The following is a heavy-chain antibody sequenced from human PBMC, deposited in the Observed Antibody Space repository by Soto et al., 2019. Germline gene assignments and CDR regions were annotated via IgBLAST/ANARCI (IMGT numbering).Heavy chain of an antibody. J-gene: IGHJ4*02. CDR1: GGSFNRHT. CDR2: IIPIFGTA. CDR3: ARGWGYYRTDYYSAY. Sequence: QVQLVQSGAEVRKPGSSVRVSCKASGGSFNRHTISWVRQAPGQGLEWMGGIIPIFGTANHAQQFQGRVTITADESTSTVYMELSRLRSDDTAIYDCARGWGYYRTDYYSAYLGQGTLVIVSS. D-gene: IGHD3-9*01. V-gene: IGHV1-69*01.